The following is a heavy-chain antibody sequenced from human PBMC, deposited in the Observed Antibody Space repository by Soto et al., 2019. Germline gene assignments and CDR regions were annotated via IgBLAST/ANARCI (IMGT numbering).Heavy chain of an antibody. CDR3: ATLRYYYDSSGPMGPYYYGMDV. CDR2: FDPEDGET. V-gene: IGHV1-24*01. Sequence: ASVKVSCTVSGYTLTELSMHWVRQAPGKGLEWMGGFDPEDGETIYAQKFQGRVTMTEDTSTDTAYMELSSLRSEDTAVYYCATLRYYYDSSGPMGPYYYGMDVWGQGTTVTVSS. J-gene: IGHJ6*02. D-gene: IGHD3-22*01. CDR1: GYTLTELS.